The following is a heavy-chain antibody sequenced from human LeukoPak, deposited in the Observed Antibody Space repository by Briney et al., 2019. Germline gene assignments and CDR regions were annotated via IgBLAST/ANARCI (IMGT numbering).Heavy chain of an antibody. D-gene: IGHD6-13*01. J-gene: IGHJ4*02. Sequence: PGRSLRLSCAASGFTFDDYAMHWVRQAPGKGLEWVSGISWNSGSIGYADSVKGRFTISRDNAKNSLYLQMNSLRAEDTALYYCAKSGGSSWYSGGHFDYWGQGTLVTVSS. CDR1: GFTFDDYA. CDR2: ISWNSGSI. V-gene: IGHV3-9*01. CDR3: AKSGGSSWYSGGHFDY.